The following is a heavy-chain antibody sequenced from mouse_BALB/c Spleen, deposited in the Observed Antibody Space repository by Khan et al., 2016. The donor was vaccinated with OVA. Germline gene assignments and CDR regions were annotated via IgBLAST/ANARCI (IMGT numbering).Heavy chain of an antibody. J-gene: IGHJ2*01. V-gene: IGHV2-9*02. CDR1: GFSLTSYG. CDR2: IWAGGGT. Sequence: QVQLKESGPDLVEPSQSLSITCTASGFSLTSYGVHWVRQPPDKGLEWLGVIWAGGGTNYNSAVMSRLSTSKDNSNSQVFLKMNSLTTEDTAVYYCARLEDIWGQGTTLTVSS. CDR3: ARLEDI. D-gene: IGHD1-3*01.